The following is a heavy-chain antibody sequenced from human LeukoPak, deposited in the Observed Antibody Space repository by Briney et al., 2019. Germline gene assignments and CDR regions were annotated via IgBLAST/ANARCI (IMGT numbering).Heavy chain of an antibody. Sequence: SETLSLTCTVSGGSISNYYWSWIRQPPGKGLEWIGYIYYSGSTNYNPSLKSRVTMSIDASKNQFSLKLTSVTAADTAVYYCARDFAGYYYYMDVWGKGTTVTVSS. CDR3: ARDFAGYYYYMDV. J-gene: IGHJ6*03. CDR2: IYYSGST. V-gene: IGHV4-59*01. CDR1: GGSISNYY.